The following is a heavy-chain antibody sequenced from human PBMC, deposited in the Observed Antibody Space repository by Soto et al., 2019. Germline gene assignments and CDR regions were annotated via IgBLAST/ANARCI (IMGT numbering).Heavy chain of an antibody. V-gene: IGHV3-48*02. CDR1: GFILSDCA. CDR2: ISSSSSVI. D-gene: IGHD7-27*01. Sequence: EVQLVESGGGLVQPGGPLRLSCATSGFILSDCAMNWVRQAPVKGLEWVSYISSSSSVIDYADSVKGRFTVSRDNARNSLYLQMNSLRDEDTAVYYCARDLSWGSNWYYYMDVLVKGTPVTVSS. CDR3: ARDLSWGSNWYYYMDV. J-gene: IGHJ6*03.